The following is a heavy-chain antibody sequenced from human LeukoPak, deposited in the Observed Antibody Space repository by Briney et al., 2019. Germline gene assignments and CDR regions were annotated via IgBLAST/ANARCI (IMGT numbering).Heavy chain of an antibody. CDR3: ARGVFGEFTKGGWFDP. CDR2: IYYSGST. J-gene: IGHJ5*02. V-gene: IGHV4-39*07. D-gene: IGHD3-10*01. CDR1: GGSISSSSYY. Sequence: SETLSLTCTVSGGSISSSSYYWGWIRQPPGKGLEWIGSIYYSGSTYYNPSLKSRVTISVDTSRNQFSLKLSSVTAADTAVYYCARGVFGEFTKGGWFDPWGQGTLVTVSS.